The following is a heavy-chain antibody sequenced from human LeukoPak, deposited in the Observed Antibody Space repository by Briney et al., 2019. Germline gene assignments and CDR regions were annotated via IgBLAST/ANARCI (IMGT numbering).Heavy chain of an antibody. CDR3: ARVVGGIVLIVYALYMDV. V-gene: IGHV1-2*02. CDR1: VYTFTGYF. D-gene: IGHD2-8*01. CDR2: INTNSGGT. J-gene: IGHJ6*03. Sequence: ASVTVSFKASVYTFTGYFLYWVRQAPGQGREWVGWINTNSGGTNSAQKFQGRVTMTRDTSISPAYMELSRLRSDDTAVYYCARVVGGIVLIVYALYMDVWGKGTTVTVSS.